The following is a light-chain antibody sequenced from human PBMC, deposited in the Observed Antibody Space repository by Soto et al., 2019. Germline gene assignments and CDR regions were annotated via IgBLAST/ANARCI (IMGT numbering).Light chain of an antibody. CDR1: RYINR. Sequence: DVQMTQSPYTLSASVGDSVTITCRASRYINRLAWYQQKPGRAPKLLIHKASNLDSGVPSRFSGGASGIEFSLTISSLQPDDFATYYCQQYHSYPYTFGQGTKLQIK. J-gene: IGKJ2*01. V-gene: IGKV1-5*03. CDR3: QQYHSYPYT. CDR2: KAS.